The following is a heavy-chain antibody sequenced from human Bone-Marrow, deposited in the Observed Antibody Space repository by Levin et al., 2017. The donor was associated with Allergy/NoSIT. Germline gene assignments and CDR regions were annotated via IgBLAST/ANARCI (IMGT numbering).Heavy chain of an antibody. CDR3: ARGHFPYYYYGMDV. CDR2: VSAYSGNT. V-gene: IGHV1-18*01. CDR1: GYTFTTYG. J-gene: IGHJ6*02. Sequence: GASVKVSCKASGYTFTTYGLTWVRQAPGQGLEWMGWVSAYSGNTNYALNLQDRVTMTTDTATNTAYMELTSLRSDDTAIYYCARGHFPYYYYGMDVWGQGTTVVVYS.